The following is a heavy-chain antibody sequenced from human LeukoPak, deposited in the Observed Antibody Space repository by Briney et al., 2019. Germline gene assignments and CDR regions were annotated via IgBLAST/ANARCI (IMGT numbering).Heavy chain of an antibody. D-gene: IGHD2-15*01. CDR1: GGSISSGDYY. CDR2: IYYSGST. J-gene: IGHJ4*02. Sequence: PSETLSLTCTVSGGSISSGDYYWRWIRQPPGTGLEWIGYIYYSGSTYYNPSLKSRVTISVDTSKNQFSLKLSSVTAADTAVYYCARGAVVADYWGQGTLVTVSS. CDR3: ARGAVVADY. V-gene: IGHV4-30-4*08.